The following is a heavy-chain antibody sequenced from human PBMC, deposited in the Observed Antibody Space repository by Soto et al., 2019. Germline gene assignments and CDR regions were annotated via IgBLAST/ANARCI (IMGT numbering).Heavy chain of an antibody. J-gene: IGHJ6*02. V-gene: IGHV3-23*01. D-gene: IGHD4-17*01. CDR3: ARDAYGDPYYYYAMDV. Sequence: GGSLRLSCSASGFTFTSYAMSWVRQAPGKGLQWVSGISGSGGDTKSAMYYVDSVKGRFTISRDNAKNSLYLQMDSLRAEDTAVYFCARDAYGDPYYYYAMDVWGQGTTVTVSS. CDR2: ISGSGGDT. CDR1: GFTFTSYA.